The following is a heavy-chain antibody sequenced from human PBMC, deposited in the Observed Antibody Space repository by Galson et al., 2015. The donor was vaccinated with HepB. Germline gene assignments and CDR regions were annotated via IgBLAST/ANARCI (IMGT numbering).Heavy chain of an antibody. CDR3: ARTTYYYGSGSLRPYYYMDV. V-gene: IGHV4-61*02. J-gene: IGHJ6*03. CDR2: IYTSGST. D-gene: IGHD3-10*01. CDR1: GGSIRGGSYY. Sequence: LSLTCTVSGGSIRGGSYYWSWIRQPAGKGLEWIGRIYTSGSTNYNPSLKSRVTMSVDTSKNQFSLKLSSVTAADTAVYYCARTTYYYGSGSLRPYYYMDVWGKGTTVTVSS.